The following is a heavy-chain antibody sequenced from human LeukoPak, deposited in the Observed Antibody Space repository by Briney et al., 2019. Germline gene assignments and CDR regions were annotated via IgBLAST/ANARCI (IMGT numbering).Heavy chain of an antibody. CDR1: GFTFSTCA. Sequence: GGSLRLSCAASGFTFSTCAINWVRQAPGKGLEWVSAISGSGSKTFYADSVKGRFTISRDNPKSTLSLQMNSLRPEDTAVYYCVKEPRGYSFSFDIWGQGTMVTVSS. CDR3: VKEPRGYSFSFDI. J-gene: IGHJ3*02. CDR2: ISGSGSKT. V-gene: IGHV3-23*01. D-gene: IGHD5-18*01.